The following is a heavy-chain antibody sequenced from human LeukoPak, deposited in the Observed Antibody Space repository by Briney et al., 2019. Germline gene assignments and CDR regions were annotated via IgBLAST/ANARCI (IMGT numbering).Heavy chain of an antibody. J-gene: IGHJ4*02. CDR3: ARDLAHCAGDCYSDGFDY. CDR1: AYSISSGYY. CDR2: IFHGGST. D-gene: IGHD2-21*02. Sequence: SETLSLTCTVSAYSISSGYYWGWIRQSPGKGLEWIGSIFHGGSTYYNPSLRSRVTISVDTSNNQFSLKLRSVTAADTAVYYCARDLAHCAGDCYSDGFDYWGQGTLVTVSS. V-gene: IGHV4-38-2*02.